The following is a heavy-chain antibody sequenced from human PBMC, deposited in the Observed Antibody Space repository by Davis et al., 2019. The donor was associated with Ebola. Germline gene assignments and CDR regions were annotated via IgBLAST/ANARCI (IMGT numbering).Heavy chain of an antibody. D-gene: IGHD2-15*01. Sequence: PRGSLRLSCQASTHRPTNYWIACVRQVPGKGLEWVGMFHPRDTDTKYSPSFQGQVTVSADESSGTAYLQWRSLKASDTAIYYCARWVAVSGLDNWGQGALVTVS. J-gene: IGHJ4*02. CDR3: ARWVAVSGLDN. CDR2: FHPRDTDT. V-gene: IGHV5-51*01. CDR1: THRPTNYW.